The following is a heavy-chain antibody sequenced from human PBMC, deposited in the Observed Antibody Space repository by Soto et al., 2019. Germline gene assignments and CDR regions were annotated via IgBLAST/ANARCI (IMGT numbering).Heavy chain of an antibody. J-gene: IGHJ5*02. V-gene: IGHV3-23*01. CDR2: ISGSGGST. Sequence: GGSLRLSCAASGFTFSSYAMSWVRQAPGKGLEWVSAISGSGGSTYYADSVKGRFTISRDNSKNTLYLQMNRLRAEDTAVYYCAKVGPMVRGVTPTDHWGQGTLVTVSS. CDR1: GFTFSSYA. D-gene: IGHD3-10*01. CDR3: AKVGPMVRGVTPTDH.